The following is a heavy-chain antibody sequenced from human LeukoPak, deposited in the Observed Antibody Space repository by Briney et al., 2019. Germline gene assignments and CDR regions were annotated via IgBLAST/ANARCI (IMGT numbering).Heavy chain of an antibody. CDR1: GGSISSSSYY. CDR3: ARELPGEAAAAPAGAFDI. J-gene: IGHJ3*02. Sequence: SQTLSLTCTVSGGSISSSSYYWGWIRQPPGKGLEWIGSIYYSGSTYYNPSLKSRVTISVDTSKNQFSLKLSSVTAADTAVYYCARELPGEAAAAPAGAFDIWGQGTMVTVSS. D-gene: IGHD6-13*01. V-gene: IGHV4-39*07. CDR2: IYYSGST.